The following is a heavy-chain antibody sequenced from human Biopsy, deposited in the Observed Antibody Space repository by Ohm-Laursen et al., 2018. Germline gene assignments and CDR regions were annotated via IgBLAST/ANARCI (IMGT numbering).Heavy chain of an antibody. CDR1: GFPSTGFS. J-gene: IGHJ6*02. CDR3: ARDSSGTARAGGMDV. D-gene: IGHD6-6*01. Sequence: SLRLSCAASGFPSTGFSMDWVRQAPGKGLEWVASIASGSSYIYYADSVKGRIAVARDNTKNSLYLQLNSLRAEDTAVYYCARDSSGTARAGGMDVWGQGTTVTVSS. V-gene: IGHV3-21*01. CDR2: IASGSSYI.